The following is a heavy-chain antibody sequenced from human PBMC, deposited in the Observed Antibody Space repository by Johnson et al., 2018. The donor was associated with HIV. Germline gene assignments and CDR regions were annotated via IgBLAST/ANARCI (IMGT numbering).Heavy chain of an antibody. CDR3: AKDLTYYYDSSGYYWGDAFDI. D-gene: IGHD3-22*01. J-gene: IGHJ3*02. V-gene: IGHV3-30-3*01. CDR1: GFTFSSYA. CDR2: ISYDGSNK. Sequence: QVQLVESGGGVVQPGRSLRLSCAASGFTFSSYAMHWVRQAPGKGLEWVAVISYDGSNKYYADSVKGRFTISRDHSKNTLYLQMNSLRAEDTAVYYCAKDLTYYYDSSGYYWGDAFDIWGQGTMVTVSS.